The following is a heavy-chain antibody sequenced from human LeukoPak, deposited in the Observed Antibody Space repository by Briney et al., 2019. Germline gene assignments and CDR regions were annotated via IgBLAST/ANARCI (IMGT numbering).Heavy chain of an antibody. CDR1: GFTFSSYD. V-gene: IGHV3-23*01. D-gene: IGHD1-26*01. J-gene: IGHJ4*02. CDR3: AKDASSGTYYDH. Sequence: GGSLRLSCAASGFTFSSYDMSWVREAPGKGLEWVSAISSSGGSTYYADSVKGRFTISRDNSKNTLYLQMHSLRAEDTAVYYGAKDASSGTYYDHWGQGTLATVSS. CDR2: ISSSGGST.